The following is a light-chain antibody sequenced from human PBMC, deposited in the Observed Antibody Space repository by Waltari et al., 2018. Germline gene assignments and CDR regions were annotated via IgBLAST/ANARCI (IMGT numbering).Light chain of an antibody. J-gene: IGLJ3*02. CDR1: SIDVGSYNL. CDR2: EDN. Sequence: QSALTQPASVSGPPGQSITIPCTGASIDVGSYNLVSWYQQHPDKAPKHRIYEDNKRPSGVSTRFSGSKSGNTASLTISGLQAEDEADYYCCSYAGSGTTWVFGGGTKLTVL. V-gene: IGLV2-23*01. CDR3: CSYAGSGTTWV.